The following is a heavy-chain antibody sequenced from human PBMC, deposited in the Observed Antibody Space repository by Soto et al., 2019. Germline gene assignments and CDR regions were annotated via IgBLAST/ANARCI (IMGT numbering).Heavy chain of an antibody. J-gene: IGHJ6*02. CDR3: ARHDRGYGDHHGMDV. CDR2: IYYRGSP. CDR1: GGSISSGGNY. Sequence: QVQLQESGPGLVKPSQTLSLTCTVSGGSISSGGNYWSWIRQHPEKGLEWIGHIYYRGSPYYNPSLKSRVTILVDRSKDQFSLKLSSVTAADTAVYYCARHDRGYGDHHGMDVWGQGTTVAVSS. D-gene: IGHD4-17*01. V-gene: IGHV4-31*03.